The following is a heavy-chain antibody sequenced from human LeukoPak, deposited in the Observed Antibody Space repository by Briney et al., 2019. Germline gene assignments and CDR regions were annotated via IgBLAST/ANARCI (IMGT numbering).Heavy chain of an antibody. CDR3: ATLAAAGTVVSYYYMDV. J-gene: IGHJ6*03. Sequence: SETLSLTCTVSGGSISSYYWSWIRQPAGKGLEWIGRIYTSGSTNYNPSLKSRVTMSVDTSKNQFSLKLSSVTAADTAVYYCATLAAAGTVVSYYYMDVWGKGTTVTISS. CDR2: IYTSGST. CDR1: GGSISSYY. V-gene: IGHV4-4*07. D-gene: IGHD6-13*01.